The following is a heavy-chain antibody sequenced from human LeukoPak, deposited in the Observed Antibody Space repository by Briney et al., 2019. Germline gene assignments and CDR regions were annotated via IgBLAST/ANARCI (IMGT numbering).Heavy chain of an antibody. CDR2: IYYSGST. Sequence: SETLSLTCTVSGGSISSSSYYWGWIRQPPGKGLEWIGSIYYSGSTYYNPSLKSRVTISVDTSKNQFSLKLSSVTAADTAVYYCARTLQPGYSYGYGVRGWFDPWGQGTLVTVSS. J-gene: IGHJ5*02. D-gene: IGHD5-18*01. CDR3: ARTLQPGYSYGYGVRGWFDP. V-gene: IGHV4-39*01. CDR1: GGSISSSSYY.